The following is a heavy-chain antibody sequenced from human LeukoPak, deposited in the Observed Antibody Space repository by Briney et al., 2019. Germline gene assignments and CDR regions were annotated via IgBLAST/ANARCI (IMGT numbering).Heavy chain of an antibody. CDR2: INPYTGGT. D-gene: IGHD2-21*01. V-gene: IGHV1-2*02. Sequence: ASVKVSCEASGYTFSDYYIHWVRQAPGQGLEWMGWINPYTGGTNSAQKFQGMVTMTRDTPISTAYMVLSRLRSDDTAVYYCARNSPYYSYMDVWGKGTTVTVSS. CDR3: ARNSPYYSYMDV. J-gene: IGHJ6*03. CDR1: GYTFSDYY.